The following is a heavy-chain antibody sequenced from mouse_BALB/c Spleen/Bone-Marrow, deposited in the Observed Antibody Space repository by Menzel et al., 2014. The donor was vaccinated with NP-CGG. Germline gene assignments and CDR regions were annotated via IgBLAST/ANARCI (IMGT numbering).Heavy chain of an antibody. J-gene: IGHJ4*01. Sequence: QVQLKESGAELARPGASVKLSCKASGYTFTSYWMQWVKQRPGQGLEWIGAIYPGDGDTRYTQKFRGKATLTADKSSNTAYMQLSSLTSEDSAVYFCGSPYGNYDAMDYWGQGTSVTVSS. CDR3: GSPYGNYDAMDY. CDR2: IYPGDGDT. V-gene: IGHV1-87*01. CDR1: GYTFTSYW. D-gene: IGHD2-1*01.